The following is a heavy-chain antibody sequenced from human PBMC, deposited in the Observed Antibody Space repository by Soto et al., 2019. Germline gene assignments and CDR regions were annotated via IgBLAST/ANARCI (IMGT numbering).Heavy chain of an antibody. CDR2: IWYDGSNK. Sequence: QVQLVESGGGVVQPGRSLRLSCAASGFTFSSYGMHWVRQAPGKGLECVAVIWYDGSNKYYADSVKGRFTISRDNSKNTLYLQMNSLRAEDTAVYYCARDQNSGFDPWGQGTLVTVSS. V-gene: IGHV3-33*01. J-gene: IGHJ5*02. CDR3: ARDQNSGFDP. D-gene: IGHD5-18*01. CDR1: GFTFSSYG.